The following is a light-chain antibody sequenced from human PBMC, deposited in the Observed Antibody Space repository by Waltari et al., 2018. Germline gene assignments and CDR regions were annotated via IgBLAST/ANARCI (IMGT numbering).Light chain of an antibody. CDR1: QSVSSS. CDR3: QQRSIWPQLT. CDR2: DAS. J-gene: IGKJ4*01. V-gene: IGKV3-11*01. Sequence: EIVLTQSPATLSLSPGERATLSCRASQSVSSSLAWYQQKPGQAPRLLIYDASNRATGIPARLSGSGTGTDFNLTINSLEPEDFAVYYCQQRSIWPQLTFGGGTKVEI.